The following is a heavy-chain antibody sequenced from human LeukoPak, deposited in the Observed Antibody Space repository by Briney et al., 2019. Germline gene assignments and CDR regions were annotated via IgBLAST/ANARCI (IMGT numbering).Heavy chain of an antibody. CDR1: GGSFSGYY. J-gene: IGHJ4*02. Sequence: SETLSLTCAVYGGSFSGYYWSWIRQPPGKGLEWIGEINHSGSTNYNPSLKSRVTISVDTSKNQFSLKLSSVTAADTAVYYCARTAGRYSGYSVDRIFDYWGQGTLVTVSS. CDR2: INHSGST. D-gene: IGHD5-12*01. CDR3: ARTAGRYSGYSVDRIFDY. V-gene: IGHV4-34*01.